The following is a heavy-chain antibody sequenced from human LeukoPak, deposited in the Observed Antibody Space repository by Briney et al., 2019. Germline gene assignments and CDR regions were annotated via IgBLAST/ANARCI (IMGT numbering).Heavy chain of an antibody. CDR2: IKSKTGGGTT. Sequence: GGSLRLSCAASGFTFSNAWMSWVRQAPGKGLDWVGRIKSKTGGGTTDYAAPVKGRFTISRDDSKNTLYLQMNSLKTEDTAVYYCTTGGLVGRYCSSTSCPNSFDYWGQGTLVTVSS. CDR1: GFTFSNAW. CDR3: TTGGLVGRYCSSTSCPNSFDY. J-gene: IGHJ4*02. D-gene: IGHD2-2*01. V-gene: IGHV3-15*01.